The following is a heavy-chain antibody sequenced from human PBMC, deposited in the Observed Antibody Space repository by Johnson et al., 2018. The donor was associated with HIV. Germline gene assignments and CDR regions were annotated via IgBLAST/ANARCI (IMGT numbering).Heavy chain of an antibody. V-gene: IGHV3-30*02. CDR2: IRYDGSNK. J-gene: IGHJ3*02. CDR3: AVITGVWGYAFDI. D-gene: IGHD1-20*01. Sequence: QVQLVESGGGLVQPGGSLRLSCAASGFTFSSYGMHWVRQAPGKGLEWVALIRYDGSNKYYTDSVQGRFTISRDNSKNTLDLQMDNLRPDDTAVYFCAVITGVWGYAFDIWGQGTMVTVSS. CDR1: GFTFSSYG.